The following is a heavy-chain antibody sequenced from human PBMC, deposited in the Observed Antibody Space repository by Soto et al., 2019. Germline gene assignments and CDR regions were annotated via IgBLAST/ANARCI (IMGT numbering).Heavy chain of an antibody. V-gene: IGHV6-1*01. Sequence: PSQTPSNSCAIPLVGLYPHRATFHSFRQSSSRELEWLGRTYYRSKWYNDYAESVKSRITINPDTSKNQFSLHLNSVTPEDTAVYYCVRLIGNSWLDFWGQGTLVTVSS. CDR3: VRLIGNSWLDF. CDR2: TYYRSKWYN. CDR1: LVGLYPHRAT. D-gene: IGHD1-26*01. J-gene: IGHJ5*01.